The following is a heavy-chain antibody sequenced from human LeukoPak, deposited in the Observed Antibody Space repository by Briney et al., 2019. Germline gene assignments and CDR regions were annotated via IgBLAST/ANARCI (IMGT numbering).Heavy chain of an antibody. Sequence: SENLSLTGTVCGGSISDYYWSWLRQAPGKRLEGIGYIYYSGGTNDNPSLKSRVTMSVDTSKNQFSLKLSSVTAADTAVYYCARTIAAAGYYYDYYMDVWGKGTTVTVSS. CDR2: IYYSGGT. D-gene: IGHD6-13*01. J-gene: IGHJ6*03. CDR1: GGSISDYY. V-gene: IGHV4-59*01. CDR3: ARTIAAAGYYYDYYMDV.